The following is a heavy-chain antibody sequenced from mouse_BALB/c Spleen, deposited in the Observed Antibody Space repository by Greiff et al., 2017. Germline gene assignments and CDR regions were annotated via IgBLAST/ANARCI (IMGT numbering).Heavy chain of an antibody. D-gene: IGHD2-1*01. J-gene: IGHJ4*01. V-gene: IGHV5-6-3*01. CDR3: ARDGNYRRGAMDY. Sequence: EVMLVESGGGLVQPGGSLKISCAASGFTFSSYGMSWVRQTPDKRLELVATINSNGGSTYYPDSVKGRFTIYRDNAKNTLYLQMSSLKSEDTAMYYCARDGNYRRGAMDYWGQGTSVTVSS. CDR2: INSNGGST. CDR1: GFTFSSYG.